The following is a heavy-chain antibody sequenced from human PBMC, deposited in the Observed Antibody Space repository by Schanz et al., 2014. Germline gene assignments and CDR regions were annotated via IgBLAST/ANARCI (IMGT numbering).Heavy chain of an antibody. Sequence: EADLVESGGGLIQRGESLRLSCSASGFSFSSYSMNWVRQAPGKGLEWLSYIDGKSTTVYYADSVKGRFTVSRDNARNSLYLHMNTLGAEDTAIYFCTRSYYDFSWGSYRFRAFDIWGQGTTVIVSS. D-gene: IGHD3-16*02. CDR1: GFSFSSYS. CDR2: IDGKSTTV. CDR3: TRSYYDFSWGSYRFRAFDI. V-gene: IGHV3-48*01. J-gene: IGHJ3*02.